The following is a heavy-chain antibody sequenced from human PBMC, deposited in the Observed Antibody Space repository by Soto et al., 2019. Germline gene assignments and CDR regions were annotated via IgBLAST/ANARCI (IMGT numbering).Heavy chain of an antibody. V-gene: IGHV1-69*08. CDR3: ARDHRPRGLGALVI. D-gene: IGHD3-16*01. Sequence: QVQLVQSGAEVKKPGSSVKVSCKASGGTFSSYTISWVRQAPGQGLEWMGRIIPILGIANYAQKLQGRVTITADKSTSTAYMELTSLRSEDRAVYYCARDHRPRGLGALVIGGQGTMVTVSS. CDR1: GGTFSSYT. CDR2: IIPILGIA. J-gene: IGHJ3*02.